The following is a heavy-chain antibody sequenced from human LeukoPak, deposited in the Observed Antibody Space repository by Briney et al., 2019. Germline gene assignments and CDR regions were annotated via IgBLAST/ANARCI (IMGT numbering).Heavy chain of an antibody. D-gene: IGHD2-21*01. CDR2: INHSGST. Sequence: SETLSLTCTVSGGSITNNDYYWGWTRQPPGKGLEWIGEINHSGSTNYNPSLKSRVTISVDTSKNQFSLKLSSVTAADTAVYYCARGNLAPDYWGQGTLVTVSS. CDR3: ARGNLAPDY. V-gene: IGHV4-39*07. CDR1: GGSITNNDYY. J-gene: IGHJ4*02.